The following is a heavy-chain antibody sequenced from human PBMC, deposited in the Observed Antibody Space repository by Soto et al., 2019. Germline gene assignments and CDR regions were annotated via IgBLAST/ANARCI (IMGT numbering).Heavy chain of an antibody. Sequence: ESGPTLVNPTHTLTLTCTFSGFSLSTSGMRVSWIRQPPGKALEWLARIDWDDDKFYSTSLKTRLTISKDTSKNQVVLTMTNMDPVDTATYYCARSFYYDSSGYHQFDYWGQGTLVTVSS. D-gene: IGHD3-22*01. CDR2: IDWDDDK. CDR1: GFSLSTSGMR. V-gene: IGHV2-70*04. CDR3: ARSFYYDSSGYHQFDY. J-gene: IGHJ4*02.